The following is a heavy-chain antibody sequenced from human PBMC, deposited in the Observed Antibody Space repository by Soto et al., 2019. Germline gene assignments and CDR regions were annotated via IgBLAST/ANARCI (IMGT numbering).Heavy chain of an antibody. J-gene: IGHJ4*02. CDR2: LSYTGNSYNP. CDR3: ARSGRPILDY. CDR1: GASISGSAHY. V-gene: IGHV4-30-4*01. Sequence: QVQLQESGPGLVKSSQTLSLTCTVSGASISGSAHYWSWIRQPPGQGLEWIGHLSYTGNSYNPYYKPSLQTRPTMSLDTSKNQFSLNRTSVTAADTALYFCARSGRPILDYGCQGALVSVSA. D-gene: IGHD3-3*01.